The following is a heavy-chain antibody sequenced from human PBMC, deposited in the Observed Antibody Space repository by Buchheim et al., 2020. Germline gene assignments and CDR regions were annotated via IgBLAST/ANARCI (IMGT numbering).Heavy chain of an antibody. CDR1: GYTFTNYE. Sequence: QVQLVQSGAEVKKTGASVRVSCKTSGYTFTNYEISWVRQAPGRGLEWMGWISTYSGATHYAQSLQGRVTLTADTSATTAYMELTSLVSDDTAVYYCAKTKFRSSSSTLDFWGQGTL. V-gene: IGHV1-18*01. CDR3: AKTKFRSSSSTLDF. D-gene: IGHD6-6*01. CDR2: ISTYSGAT. J-gene: IGHJ4*02.